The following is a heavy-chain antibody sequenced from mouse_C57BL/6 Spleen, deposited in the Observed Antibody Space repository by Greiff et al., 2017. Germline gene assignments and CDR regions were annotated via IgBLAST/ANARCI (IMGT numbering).Heavy chain of an antibody. D-gene: IGHD1-1*01. CDR2: INPNYGTT. CDR1: GYSFTDYN. V-gene: IGHV1-39*01. Sequence: EVKLMESGPELVKPGASVKISCKASGYSFTDYNMNWVKQSNGKSLEWIGVINPNYGTTSYNQKFKGKATWTVDPSSSTAYMQLNSLTSEDSAVYYCARDYGSSLDYWGQGTTLTVSS. CDR3: ARDYGSSLDY. J-gene: IGHJ2*01.